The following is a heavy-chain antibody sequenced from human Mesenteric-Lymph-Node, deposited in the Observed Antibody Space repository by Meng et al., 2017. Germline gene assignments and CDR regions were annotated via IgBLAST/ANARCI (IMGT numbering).Heavy chain of an antibody. J-gene: IGHJ4*02. Sequence: GESLKISCVASGFTFSTYTVSWVRQTPGKGLEWVSTINHSGDGTYYADSVKGRFTISRDNSKNTLSLEMNSLRAEDTAVYYCARYQYYDVSGYYSRTPFEYWGRGTLVTVSS. CDR2: INHSGDGT. CDR3: ARYQYYDVSGYYSRTPFEY. D-gene: IGHD3-22*01. V-gene: IGHV3-23*01. CDR1: GFTFSTYT.